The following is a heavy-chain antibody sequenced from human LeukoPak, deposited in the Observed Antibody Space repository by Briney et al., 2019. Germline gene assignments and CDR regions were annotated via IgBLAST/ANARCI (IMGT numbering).Heavy chain of an antibody. CDR2: VNHGGDT. CDR3: ARVRRGKIDY. V-gene: IGHV4-34*01. D-gene: IGHD3-16*01. J-gene: IGHJ4*02. CDR1: GGSISSYY. Sequence: SETLSLTCTVSGGSISSYYWSWNRQTPGKGLEWIGEVNHGGDTDYNPSLKSRVTISIDTSKNQSSLTMTSVPAADMGVYYCARVRRGKIDYWGQGTLVTVSS.